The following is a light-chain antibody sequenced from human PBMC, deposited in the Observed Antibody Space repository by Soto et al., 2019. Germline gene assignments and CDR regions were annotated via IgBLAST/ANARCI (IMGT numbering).Light chain of an antibody. CDR1: SSDIGGYNS. CDR2: DVT. J-gene: IGLJ1*01. CDR3: SSYTDRKHLV. Sequence: QSVLTQSPSASGSPGQSVTISCTGTSSDIGGYNSVSWYQQHPGKAPKIMIYDVTKRPSGVPDRFSGSMSGNTASLTVSALQAEYEADYYCSSYTDRKHLVFGTGTKLTLL. V-gene: IGLV2-8*01.